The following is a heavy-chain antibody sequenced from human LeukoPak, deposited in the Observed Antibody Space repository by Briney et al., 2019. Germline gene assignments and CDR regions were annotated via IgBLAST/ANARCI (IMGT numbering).Heavy chain of an antibody. CDR1: GYTFTGYY. D-gene: IGHD2-21*02. J-gene: IGHJ4*02. CDR2: INPNSGGT. CDR3: ASLRDSSASAGAFDY. V-gene: IGHV1-2*02. Sequence: ASVKVSCKASGYTFTGYYMHWVRQAPGQGLEWMGWINPNSGGTNYAQKFQGRVTMTRDTSISTAYMELSRLRSDDTAVYYCASLRDSSASAGAFDYWGQGTLVTVSS.